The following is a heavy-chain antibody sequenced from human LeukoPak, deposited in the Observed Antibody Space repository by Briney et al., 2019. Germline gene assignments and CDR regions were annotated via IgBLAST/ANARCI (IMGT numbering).Heavy chain of an antibody. J-gene: IGHJ5*02. CDR3: ARHKPALNWFDP. V-gene: IGHV4-39*01. CDR1: GXSISSDNYG. CDR2: VFYSGNT. D-gene: IGHD3-3*02. Sequence: SETLSLTCTVSGXSISSDNYGWGLIRQPPGKGLEWIGTVFYSGNTYYSPSLRGRITMSVDSSKSPFSLKLSSVTAADTALYYCARHKPALNWFDPWGQGTLVTVSS.